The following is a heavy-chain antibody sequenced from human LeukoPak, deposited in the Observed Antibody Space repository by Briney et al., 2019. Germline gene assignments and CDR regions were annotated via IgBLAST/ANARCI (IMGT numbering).Heavy chain of an antibody. J-gene: IGHJ4*02. V-gene: IGHV1-3*03. CDR3: ARQIKYTGSAYDY. CDR1: GYTFTNYA. CDR2: IDAGNGNT. Sequence: ASVKVSCKASGYTFTNYALHWVRQAPGQRLEWMGWIDAGNGNTKYSQDFQGRVIITRDTSATTVYMELNSLTSEDMALYYCARQIKYTGSAYDYWGQGTLVTVSS. D-gene: IGHD1-26*01.